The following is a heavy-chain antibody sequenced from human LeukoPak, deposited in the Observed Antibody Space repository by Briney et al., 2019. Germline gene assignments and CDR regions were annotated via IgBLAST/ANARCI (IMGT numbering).Heavy chain of an antibody. CDR2: ISGSGSST. CDR1: GFTFNIYA. D-gene: IGHD3-10*01. CDR3: AKPSLPGVRGVTLDY. V-gene: IGHV3-23*01. Sequence: GGSLRLSCAASGFTFNIYAMSWVRQAPGKGLEWVSGISGSGSSTYYADSVKGRFTISRDNSKNTLYLQMNSLRAEDTAVYYCAKPSLPGVRGVTLDYWGQGTLVTVSS. J-gene: IGHJ4*02.